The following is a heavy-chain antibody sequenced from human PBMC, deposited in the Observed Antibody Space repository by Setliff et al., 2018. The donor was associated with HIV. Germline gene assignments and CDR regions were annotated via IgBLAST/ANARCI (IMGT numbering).Heavy chain of an antibody. CDR1: GGSISSYY. V-gene: IGHV4-4*07. CDR3: ARPGVVGSSWSWYFDL. Sequence: SETLSLTCTVSGGSISSYYWSWIRQPAGKGLEWIGRIYTSGSTKYNPSLTSRVTISVDTSKNHFSLKLSSVTAADTAVYYCARPGVVGSSWSWYFDLWGRGTLVTVSS. D-gene: IGHD6-13*01. J-gene: IGHJ2*01. CDR2: IYTSGST.